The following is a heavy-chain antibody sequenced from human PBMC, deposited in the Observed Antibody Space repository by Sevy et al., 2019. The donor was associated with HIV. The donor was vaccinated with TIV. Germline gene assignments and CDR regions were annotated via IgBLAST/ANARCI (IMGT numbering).Heavy chain of an antibody. V-gene: IGHV3-23*01. J-gene: IGHJ3*02. CDR2: IFKSGDVT. CDR3: AGARYDSSGSFDAFDI. CDR1: GFTFSSYG. Sequence: GGSLRLSCAASGFTFSSYGMHWVRQAPGKGLEWVSTIFKSGDVTYYADSVKGRFTIARDNSKNTVYLHMNSLRAEDTALYFCAGARYDSSGSFDAFDIWGQGTMVTVSS. D-gene: IGHD3-22*01.